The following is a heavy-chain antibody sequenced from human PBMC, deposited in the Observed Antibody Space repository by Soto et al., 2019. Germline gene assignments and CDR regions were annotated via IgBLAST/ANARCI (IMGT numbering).Heavy chain of an antibody. CDR1: GFTFSSYS. CDR2: ISSSSSYI. Sequence: GGSLRLSCAASGFTFSSYSMNWVRQAPGKGLEWVSSISSSSSYIYYAASVKGRFTITRDNAKNSLYLQMNSLRAEHTAVYYCARDLCSSTSCSDPFDIWGQGTMVTVSS. V-gene: IGHV3-21*01. J-gene: IGHJ3*02. CDR3: ARDLCSSTSCSDPFDI. D-gene: IGHD2-2*01.